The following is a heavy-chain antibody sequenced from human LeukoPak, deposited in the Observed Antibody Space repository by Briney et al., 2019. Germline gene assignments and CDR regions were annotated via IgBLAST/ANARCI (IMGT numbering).Heavy chain of an antibody. J-gene: IGHJ5*02. D-gene: IGHD3-10*02. CDR3: AKSCWGAICFAT. CDR2: ISGSGGST. Sequence: PGGSLRLSCVASGFTFSIYAMSWVRQAPGKGLEWVSAISGSGGSTYYADSVKGRFTISRDNSKNTLYLQMNSLRAEDTAVYYCAKSCWGAICFATWGQGTLVTVSS. V-gene: IGHV3-23*01. CDR1: GFTFSIYA.